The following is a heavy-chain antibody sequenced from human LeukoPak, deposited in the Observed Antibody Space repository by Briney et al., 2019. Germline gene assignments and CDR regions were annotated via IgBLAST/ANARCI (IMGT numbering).Heavy chain of an antibody. J-gene: IGHJ4*02. V-gene: IGHV3-30*18. CDR1: GFTFDDYA. CDR3: AEDLVRSLGGNGFDY. Sequence: RSGRSLRLSCAASGFTFDDYAMHWVRQAPGKGLEWVAVISYDGSNKYYADSVKGRFTISRDNSKNTLYLQMNSLRAEDTAVYYCAEDLVRSLGGNGFDYWGQGTLVTVSS. D-gene: IGHD3-10*01. CDR2: ISYDGSNK.